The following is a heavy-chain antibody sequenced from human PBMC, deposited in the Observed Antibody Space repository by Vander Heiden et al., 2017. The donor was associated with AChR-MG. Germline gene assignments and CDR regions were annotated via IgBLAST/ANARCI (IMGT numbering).Heavy chain of an antibody. V-gene: IGHV4-34*01. D-gene: IGHD3-10*01. CDR3: ARDNYYGSGSSPPPMDV. CDR1: GGSFSGYY. Sequence: QVQLQQWGAGLLKPSETLSLTCAVYGGSFSGYYWRWIRQPPGKGLEWIGEINHSGSTNYNPSLKSRVTISVDTSKNQFSLKLSSVTAADTAVYYCARDNYYGSGSSPPPMDVWGQGTTVTVSS. CDR2: INHSGST. J-gene: IGHJ6*02.